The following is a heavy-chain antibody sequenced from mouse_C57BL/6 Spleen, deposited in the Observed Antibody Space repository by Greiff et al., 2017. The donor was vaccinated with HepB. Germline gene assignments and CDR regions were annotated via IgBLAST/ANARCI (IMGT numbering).Heavy chain of an antibody. V-gene: IGHV1-4*01. CDR3: ASSNWGYWYFDV. J-gene: IGHJ1*03. CDR1: GYTFTSYT. CDR2: INPSSGYT. D-gene: IGHD4-1*01. Sequence: VQLQQSGAELARPGASVKMSCKASGYTFTSYTMHWVKQRPGQGLEWIGYINPSSGYTKYNQKFKDKATLTADKSSSTAYMQLSSLTSEDSAVYYCASSNWGYWYFDVWGTGTTVTVSS.